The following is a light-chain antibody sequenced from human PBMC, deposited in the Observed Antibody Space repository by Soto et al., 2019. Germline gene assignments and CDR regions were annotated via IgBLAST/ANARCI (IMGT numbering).Light chain of an antibody. CDR1: STDVGGYDH. CDR2: EVS. V-gene: IGLV2-14*01. J-gene: IGLJ3*02. CDR3: SSYTSATTGV. Sequence: QSALTQPASVSESPGQSITISCMGTSTDVGGYDHVSWYQQHPGKAPKVIISEVSNRPSGVSTRFSGSKSGNTASLTISGLQTEDEADYYCSSYTSATTGVFGGGTKLTVL.